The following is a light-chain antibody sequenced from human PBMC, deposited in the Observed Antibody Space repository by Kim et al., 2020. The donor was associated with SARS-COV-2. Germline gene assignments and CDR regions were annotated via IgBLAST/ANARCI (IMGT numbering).Light chain of an antibody. J-gene: IGKJ1*01. V-gene: IGKV1-27*01. CDR2: AAS. CDR1: QDIANS. CDR3: QKYNTAPWT. Sequence: ASVGDRVTITCRASQDIANSLAWYQQKTGTVPKLLIYAASTLQSGVPSRFSGSGSGTEFTLTIGSLQTEDVATYYCQKYNTAPWTFGPGTKVDIK.